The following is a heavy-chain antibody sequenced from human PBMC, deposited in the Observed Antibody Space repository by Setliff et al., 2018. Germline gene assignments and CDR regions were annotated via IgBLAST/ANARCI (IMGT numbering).Heavy chain of an antibody. D-gene: IGHD3-16*01. Sequence: GASVKVSCKASGYTFTSYGISWVRQAPGQGLEWMGWISAYNGNTNYAQKLQGRVTMTTDTSTSTAYMELRSLRSDDTAVYYCARDFYEGLGVVYYYYGMDVWGQGTTVTVSS. CDR1: GYTFTSYG. V-gene: IGHV1-18*01. J-gene: IGHJ6*02. CDR3: ARDFYEGLGVVYYYYGMDV. CDR2: ISAYNGNT.